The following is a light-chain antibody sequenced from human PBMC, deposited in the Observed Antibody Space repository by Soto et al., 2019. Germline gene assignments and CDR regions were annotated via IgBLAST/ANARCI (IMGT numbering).Light chain of an antibody. Sequence: EIVLTQSPGTLSLSPGERATLSCRASQSVGSSYLAWYQQKPGQAPRLLIYGASSRATGIPDRFSGSGSGTDFTLTISRLEPEDFGVYYCQQYGSSPGTFGQGTKVEIK. CDR3: QQYGSSPGT. CDR1: QSVGSSY. CDR2: GAS. V-gene: IGKV3-20*01. J-gene: IGKJ1*01.